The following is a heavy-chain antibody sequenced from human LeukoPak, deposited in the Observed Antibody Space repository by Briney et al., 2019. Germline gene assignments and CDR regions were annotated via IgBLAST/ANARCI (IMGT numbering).Heavy chain of an antibody. J-gene: IGHJ4*02. D-gene: IGHD3-22*01. CDR3: ARDKYYDSSGYYGLDY. CDR2: ISSSGSTI. Sequence: GGSLRLSCAASGFTFSSYEMNWVRQAPGKGLEWVSYISSSGSTIYYADSVKGRFTISRDNAKNSLYLQMNSLRAEDTAVYYCARDKYYDSSGYYGLDYWGQGTLVTVSS. V-gene: IGHV3-48*03. CDR1: GFTFSSYE.